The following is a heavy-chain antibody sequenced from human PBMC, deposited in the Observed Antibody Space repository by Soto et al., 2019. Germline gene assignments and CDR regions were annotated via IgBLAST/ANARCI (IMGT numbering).Heavy chain of an antibody. D-gene: IGHD2-8*01. CDR3: ARDRARVCTNGLCYQFDP. CDR2: IWYDGSNK. V-gene: IGHV3-33*01. J-gene: IGHJ5*02. CDR1: GFTFSSYG. Sequence: QVQLVESGGGVVQPGRSLRLSCAASGFTFSSYGMHWVRQAPGKGLEWVAVIWYDGSNKYYADSVKGRFTISRDNSKNTLYLQMNSLRAEDTAVYYCARDRARVCTNGLCYQFDPWCQGTLVTVSS.